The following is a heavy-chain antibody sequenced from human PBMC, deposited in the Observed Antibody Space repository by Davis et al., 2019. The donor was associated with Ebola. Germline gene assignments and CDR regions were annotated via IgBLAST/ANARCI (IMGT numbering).Heavy chain of an antibody. J-gene: IGHJ4*02. D-gene: IGHD6-19*01. V-gene: IGHV3-73*01. Sequence: GGSLRLSCTASGFTFGDYTMSWVRQASGKGLEWVGRIRSKANSYATAYAASVKGRFTISRDDSKNTAYLQMNSLKTEDTAVYYCTSWYSSGWYYFDYWGQGTLVTVSS. CDR3: TSWYSSGWYYFDY. CDR2: IRSKANSYAT. CDR1: GFTFGDYT.